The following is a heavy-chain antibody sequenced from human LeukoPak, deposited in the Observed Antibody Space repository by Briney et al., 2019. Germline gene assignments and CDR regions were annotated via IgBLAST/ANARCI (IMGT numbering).Heavy chain of an antibody. Sequence: PGGSLRLSCAASGFTFSSYWMHWVRQVPGKGLGWVSRINSDGSNTNYADSVKGRFTISRDNAKNTLFLQMNSLRAEDTAVYYCARSSYYYDSSGYLNYWGQGTLVTVSS. J-gene: IGHJ4*02. V-gene: IGHV3-74*01. CDR1: GFTFSSYW. CDR3: ARSSYYYDSSGYLNY. CDR2: INSDGSNT. D-gene: IGHD3-22*01.